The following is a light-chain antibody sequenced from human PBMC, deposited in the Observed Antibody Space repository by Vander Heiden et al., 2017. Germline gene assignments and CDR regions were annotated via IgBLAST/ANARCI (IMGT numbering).Light chain of an antibody. V-gene: IGLV1-44*01. J-gene: IGLJ2*01. CDR3: AAWDDSLKSVL. Sequence: QSILTQPSSASAAPDQRVTMSCSGGRSNIGSDPVNWYQQVPGTAHKLLIYRNDRRPSGVPDRFSGAKSGTSASLALSGLQSEDEADYYCAAWDDSLKSVLFGAGTKLTVL. CDR2: RND. CDR1: RSNIGSDP.